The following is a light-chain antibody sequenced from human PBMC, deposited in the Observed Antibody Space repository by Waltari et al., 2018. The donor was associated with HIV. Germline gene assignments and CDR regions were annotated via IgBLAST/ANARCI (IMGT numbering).Light chain of an antibody. CDR2: IVT. CDR3: MQGTHWPWT. V-gene: IGKV2-30*01. Sequence: VLMPQSSLSLPVTLGQPASTSRSSRQSRVNKDVNTYLNWFQQRPGQSPRRLIYIVTNRDSGVPDRFSGSGSGTDFTLKISRVEAEDVGVYYCMQGTHWPWTFGQGTKVEIK. CDR1: QSRVNKDVNTY. J-gene: IGKJ1*01.